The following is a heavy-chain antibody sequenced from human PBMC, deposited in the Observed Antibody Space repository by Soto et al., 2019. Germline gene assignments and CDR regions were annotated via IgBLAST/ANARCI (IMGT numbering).Heavy chain of an antibody. D-gene: IGHD3-9*01. V-gene: IGHV3-48*01. J-gene: IGHJ6*03. CDR3: ASDSDAILTGYSQARQSDYYYYMDV. CDR1: GFTFSRYS. CDR2: ISGSSSTI. Sequence: GGSLRLSCAASGFTFSRYSMNWVRQAPGKGLEWLSYISGSSSTIYYADSVKGRFSISRDNAKNSLYLQMYSLRAEDTAVYYCASDSDAILTGYSQARQSDYYYYMDVWGKGTTVTVSS.